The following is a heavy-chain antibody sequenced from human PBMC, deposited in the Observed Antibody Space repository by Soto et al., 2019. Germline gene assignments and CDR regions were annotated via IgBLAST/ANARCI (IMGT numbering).Heavy chain of an antibody. V-gene: IGHV1-3*01. CDR1: GYTFTSYA. J-gene: IGHJ5*02. CDR3: AREWVAVACTLWFDP. D-gene: IGHD6-19*01. CDR2: INAGNGNT. Sequence: QVQLVQSGAEVKKPGASVKVSCKASGYTFTSYAMHWVRQAPGQRLEWMVWINAGNGNTKYSQKFQGRVTITRDTSASTAYMELSSLRSEDTAVYYCAREWVAVACTLWFDPWGQGTLVTVSS.